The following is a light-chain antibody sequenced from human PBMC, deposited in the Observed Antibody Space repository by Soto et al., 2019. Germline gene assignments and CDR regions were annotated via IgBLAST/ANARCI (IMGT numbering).Light chain of an antibody. V-gene: IGKV3-20*01. J-gene: IGKJ2*01. CDR3: HQYGGSVYT. Sequence: EIVLTQSPGTVSLSPGERATLSCRASQSVTSNYLAWYQQKPGQAPRLLIYGASNRATGIPDRFSGSGSGTDFTLIISRLEPEDFAVYYCHQYGGSVYTFGQGTKVEIK. CDR2: GAS. CDR1: QSVTSNY.